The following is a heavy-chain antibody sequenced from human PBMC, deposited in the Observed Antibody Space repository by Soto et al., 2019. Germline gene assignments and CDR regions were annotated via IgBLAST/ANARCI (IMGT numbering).Heavy chain of an antibody. J-gene: IGHJ6*02. CDR3: AKDRGIAAAGPYYYYYGMDV. CDR1: GFTFSSYA. Sequence: EVQLLESGGGLVQPGGSLRLSCAASGFTFSSYAMSWVRQAPGKGLEWVSAISGSGGSTYYADSVKSRFTISRDNSKNTLYLQMNSRRAEDTAVYYCAKDRGIAAAGPYYYYYGMDVWGQGTTVTVSS. D-gene: IGHD6-13*01. CDR2: ISGSGGST. V-gene: IGHV3-23*01.